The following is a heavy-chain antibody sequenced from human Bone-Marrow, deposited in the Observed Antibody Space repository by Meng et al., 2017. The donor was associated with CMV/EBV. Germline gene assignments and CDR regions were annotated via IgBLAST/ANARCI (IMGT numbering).Heavy chain of an antibody. V-gene: IGHV3-9*01. CDR2: ISWNSGSI. J-gene: IGHJ4*02. D-gene: IGHD6-13*01. CDR3: ARVGGAAAGDYFDD. CDR1: GFTFDDYA. Sequence: GGSLRLSCAASGFTFDDYAMHWVRQAPGKGLEWVSGISWNSGSIGYADSVKGRFTISRDNAKNSLYLQMNSLRAEDTALYYCARVGGAAAGDYFDDWGQGTLVTVSS.